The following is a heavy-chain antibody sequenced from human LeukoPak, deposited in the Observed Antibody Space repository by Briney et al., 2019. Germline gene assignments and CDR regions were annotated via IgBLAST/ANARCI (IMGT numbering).Heavy chain of an antibody. J-gene: IGHJ4*02. V-gene: IGHV3-21*01. CDR1: GFTFSSYS. CDR3: ATRTLSSGWYGESY. Sequence: GGSLRLSCAAAGFTFSSYSMNWVRQAPGKGLEGVSAISSSSSYIYYADSVKGRFTISRDNAKNSLYLQMNSLRAEDTAVYSCATRTLSSGWYGESYWGQGTLVTVSS. CDR2: ISSSSSYI. D-gene: IGHD6-19*01.